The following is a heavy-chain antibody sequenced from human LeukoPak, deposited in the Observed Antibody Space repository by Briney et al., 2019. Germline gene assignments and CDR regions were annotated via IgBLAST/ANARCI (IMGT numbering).Heavy chain of an antibody. J-gene: IGHJ3*02. CDR2: IYYSGST. V-gene: IGHV4-59*08. Sequence: PSETLSLTCTVSGGSISRYYWSWIRQPPGRGLEWIGYIYYSGSTNYNPSLKSRVTISVDTSKNQFSLKLSSVTAADTAVYYCARRGYYDSSGPQDAFDIWGQGTMVTVSS. CDR1: GGSISRYY. CDR3: ARRGYYDSSGPQDAFDI. D-gene: IGHD3-22*01.